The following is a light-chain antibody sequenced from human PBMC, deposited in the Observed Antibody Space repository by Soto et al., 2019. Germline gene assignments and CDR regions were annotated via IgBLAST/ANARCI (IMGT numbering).Light chain of an antibody. CDR1: SSDVGAYKY. V-gene: IGLV2-8*01. J-gene: IGLJ3*02. CDR3: TSYVGNDNWV. Sequence: QFALTQPPSASGSPGQSVTISCTGTSSDVGAYKYVSWYQQYPGKAPKLMIYEVTKRPSGVPDRVSGSKSGNKASLTVYGLQGEGEADYYCTSYVGNDNWVFGGGRKLTVL. CDR2: EVT.